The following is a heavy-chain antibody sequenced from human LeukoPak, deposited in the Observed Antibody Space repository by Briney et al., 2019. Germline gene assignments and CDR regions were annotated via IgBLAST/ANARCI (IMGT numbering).Heavy chain of an antibody. D-gene: IGHD4-17*01. Sequence: SETLSLTCTVSGGSISSNSYYWGWVRQPPGKGLEWIGSIYYSGSTYYKPSLKSRVTISVDTSKNQFSLKLRSVTAADTALYYCARDYGDYVSWFDSWGQGTLVTVSS. V-gene: IGHV4-39*07. CDR1: GGSISSNSYY. J-gene: IGHJ5*01. CDR2: IYYSGST. CDR3: ARDYGDYVSWFDS.